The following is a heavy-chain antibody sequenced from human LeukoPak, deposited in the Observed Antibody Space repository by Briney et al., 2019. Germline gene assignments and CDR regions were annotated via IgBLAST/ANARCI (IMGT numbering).Heavy chain of an antibody. D-gene: IGHD3-3*01. J-gene: IGHJ4*02. Sequence: PGGSLRLSCAASGITFSSYAMSWVRQAPGKGLEWVSAISGSGGITYYADSVKGRFTISRDNSKNTLYLQMNSLRAEDTALYYCATRYLGGDFWSGSLPNYWGQGTLVTVSS. CDR1: GITFSSYA. CDR2: ISGSGGIT. V-gene: IGHV3-23*01. CDR3: ATRYLGGDFWSGSLPNY.